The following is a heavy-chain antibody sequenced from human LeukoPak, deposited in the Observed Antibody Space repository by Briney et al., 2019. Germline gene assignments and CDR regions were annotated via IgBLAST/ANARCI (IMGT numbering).Heavy chain of an antibody. CDR1: GGTFSSYA. CDR3: ARGKWDDSSGYGWDYFDY. J-gene: IGHJ4*02. D-gene: IGHD3-22*01. V-gene: IGHV1-69*04. Sequence: ASVKVSCKASGGTFSSYAISWVRQAPGQGLEWMGRIIPILGIANYAQKFQGRVTITADKSTSTAYMELSSLRSEDTAVYYCARGKWDDSSGYGWDYFDYWGQGTLVTVSS. CDR2: IIPILGIA.